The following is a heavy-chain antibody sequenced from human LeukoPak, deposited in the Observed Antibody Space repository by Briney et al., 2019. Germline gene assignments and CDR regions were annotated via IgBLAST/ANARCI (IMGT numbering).Heavy chain of an antibody. Sequence: DSVTVSCKASGYIFTSYGISWVRPAPGQGLEWMGWIRAYNGNTNCAQKLQGRLTMTTDTSTSTAYMELRSLRSDDTAVYYCARANVVAALDYWGQGALVAVSP. CDR1: GYIFTSYG. J-gene: IGHJ4*02. V-gene: IGHV1-18*04. CDR3: ARANVVAALDY. D-gene: IGHD2-15*01. CDR2: IRAYNGNT.